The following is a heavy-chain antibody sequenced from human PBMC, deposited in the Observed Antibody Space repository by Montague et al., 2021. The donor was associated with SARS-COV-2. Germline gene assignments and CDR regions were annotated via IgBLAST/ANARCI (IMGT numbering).Heavy chain of an antibody. CDR3: TRGREGNYNVMDV. Sequence: CAISGDSVSSNSATRNWVRQSPSRGLEWLGRTYYRSKWYNDYAVSVRGRVTINPDTSKNQFSLQLNSVTPEDTAIYYCTRGREGNYNVMDVWGQGTTVTVSS. CDR2: TYYRSKWYN. D-gene: IGHD1-1*01. J-gene: IGHJ6*02. CDR1: GDSVSSNSAT. V-gene: IGHV6-1*01.